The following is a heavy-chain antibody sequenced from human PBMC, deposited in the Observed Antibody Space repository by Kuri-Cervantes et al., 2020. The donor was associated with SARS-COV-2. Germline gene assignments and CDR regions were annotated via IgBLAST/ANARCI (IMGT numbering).Heavy chain of an antibody. CDR2: ISYDGSNK. V-gene: IGHV3-30*04. CDR3: AKVIAAAGSFDY. J-gene: IGHJ4*02. Sequence: GGSLRLSCAASGFTFSGSAMHWVRQAPGKGLEWVAVISYDGSNKYYADSVKGRFTISRDNSKNTLYLQMNSLRAEDTAVYYCAKVIAAAGSFDYWGQGTLVTVSS. CDR1: GFTFSGSA. D-gene: IGHD6-13*01.